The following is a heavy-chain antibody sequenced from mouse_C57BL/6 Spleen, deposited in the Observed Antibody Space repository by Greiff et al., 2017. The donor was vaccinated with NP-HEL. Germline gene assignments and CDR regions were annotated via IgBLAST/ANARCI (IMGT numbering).Heavy chain of an antibody. CDR1: GFTFSDYG. CDR3: ARAYGSSYDGYFDV. D-gene: IGHD1-1*01. J-gene: IGHJ1*03. V-gene: IGHV5-17*01. CDR2: ISSGSSTL. Sequence: EVQVVESGGGLVKPGGSLKLSCAASGFTFSDYGMHWVRQAPEKGLEWVAYISSGSSTLYYADTVKGRFTISRDNAKNTLFLQMTSLRSEDTAMYYCARAYGSSYDGYFDVWGTGTTVTVSS.